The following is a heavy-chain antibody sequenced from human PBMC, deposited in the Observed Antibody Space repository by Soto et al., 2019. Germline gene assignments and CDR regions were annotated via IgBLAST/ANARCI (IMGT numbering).Heavy chain of an antibody. Sequence: SVKVSCKTSGDTFTNFGLSWVRQAPGQGLEWMGWIATYNSNRSYAQKFQGRLTLTTDTSTSTAYMELKSLGYDDTAVYYCARVLRGVVNWFDPWGQGNLVTVSS. D-gene: IGHD3-10*01. CDR2: IATYNSNR. CDR3: ARVLRGVVNWFDP. J-gene: IGHJ5*02. CDR1: GDTFTNFG. V-gene: IGHV1-18*01.